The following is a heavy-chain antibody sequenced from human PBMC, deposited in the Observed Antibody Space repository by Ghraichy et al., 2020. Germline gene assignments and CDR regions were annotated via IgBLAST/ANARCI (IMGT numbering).Heavy chain of an antibody. J-gene: IGHJ5*02. V-gene: IGHV3-7*03. CDR3: ASGAQENWFDP. CDR1: GFTFSSYW. Sequence: GGSLRLSCAASGFTFSSYWMSWVRQAPGKRLEWVANIKQDGSEKYYVDSVKGRFTISRDNAKNSLYLQMNSLRAEDTAVYYCASGAQENWFDPWGQGTLVTVSS. CDR2: IKQDGSEK. D-gene: IGHD1-26*01.